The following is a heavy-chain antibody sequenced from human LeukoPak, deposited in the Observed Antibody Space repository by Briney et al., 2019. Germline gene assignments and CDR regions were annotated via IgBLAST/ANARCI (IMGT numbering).Heavy chain of an antibody. CDR2: IYSGGST. Sequence: GGSLRLSCAASGFTVSSNYMSWVRQAPGKGLEWVSVIYSGGSTCYADSVKGRFTISRDNSKNTLYLQMNSLRAEDTAVYYCARAAESSGYDYYFDYWGQGTLVTVSS. V-gene: IGHV3-53*01. CDR3: ARAAESSGYDYYFDY. J-gene: IGHJ4*02. CDR1: GFTVSSNY. D-gene: IGHD5-12*01.